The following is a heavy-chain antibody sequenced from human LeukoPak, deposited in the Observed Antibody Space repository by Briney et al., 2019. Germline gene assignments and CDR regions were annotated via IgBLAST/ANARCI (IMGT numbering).Heavy chain of an antibody. D-gene: IGHD6-19*01. J-gene: IGHJ4*02. Sequence: TGGSLRLSCAASGFTFSSYAMSWVRQAPGKGLEWVANIKQDGSEKYYVDSVKGRFTISRDNAKNSLYLQMNSLRAEDTAVYYCARLQWLVPFDYWGQGTLVTVSS. V-gene: IGHV3-7*01. CDR2: IKQDGSEK. CDR3: ARLQWLVPFDY. CDR1: GFTFSSYA.